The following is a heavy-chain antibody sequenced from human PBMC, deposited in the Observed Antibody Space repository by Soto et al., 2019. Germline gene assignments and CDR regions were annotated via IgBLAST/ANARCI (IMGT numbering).Heavy chain of an antibody. Sequence: EVQLVESGGGLVQPGRSLRLSCAASGFTFDDYAMHWVRQAPGKGLEWVSGISWNSGSIGYADSVKGRFTISRDNAKNSLYLQMNSLRAEDTAVYYCARDRYCSGGSCYSGYYYGMDVWGQGTTVTVSS. D-gene: IGHD2-15*01. V-gene: IGHV3-9*01. CDR2: ISWNSGSI. J-gene: IGHJ6*02. CDR1: GFTFDDYA. CDR3: ARDRYCSGGSCYSGYYYGMDV.